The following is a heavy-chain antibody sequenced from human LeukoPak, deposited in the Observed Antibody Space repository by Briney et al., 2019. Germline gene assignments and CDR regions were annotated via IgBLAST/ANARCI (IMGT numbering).Heavy chain of an antibody. Sequence: GGSLRLSCAASGFPFSSYAMSWGRQAPGKGLEWVSAISGSGGSTYYADSVKGRFTISRDNSKNTLYLQMNSLRAEDTAVYYCARLQWLVMFDYWGQGTLVTVSS. J-gene: IGHJ4*02. V-gene: IGHV3-23*01. D-gene: IGHD6-19*01. CDR3: ARLQWLVMFDY. CDR1: GFPFSSYA. CDR2: ISGSGGST.